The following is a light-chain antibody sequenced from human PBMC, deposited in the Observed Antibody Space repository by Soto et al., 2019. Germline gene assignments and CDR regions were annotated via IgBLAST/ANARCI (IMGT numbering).Light chain of an antibody. CDR2: GAS. V-gene: IGKV3-20*01. CDR3: QQYGSSPLT. J-gene: IGKJ4*01. CDR1: QSVSSN. Sequence: EILLPQSPGTLSLCPGERATLSCRASQSVSSNLAWYQQKTGQAPRLLIYGASSRDTGIPDRFSGRWSGTDFTLTISRLEPEDFEVYYCQQYGSSPLTFGGGTKVDIK.